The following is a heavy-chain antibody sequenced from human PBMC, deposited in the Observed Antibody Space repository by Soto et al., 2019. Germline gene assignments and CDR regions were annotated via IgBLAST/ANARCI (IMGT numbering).Heavy chain of an antibody. CDR2: IYYTGNT. CDR1: GGSISSGGYY. CDR3: ARAGLVGSTTSWFDP. V-gene: IGHV4-31*03. Sequence: PSETLSLTCTVSGGSISSGGYYWSWIRQHPGKGLEWIGYIYYTGNTYYNTSLKSRVIISIDTSKKQFSLKVRPVTAADMAVYYCARAGLVGSTTSWFDPWGQGTLVTVSS. J-gene: IGHJ5*02. D-gene: IGHD1-26*01.